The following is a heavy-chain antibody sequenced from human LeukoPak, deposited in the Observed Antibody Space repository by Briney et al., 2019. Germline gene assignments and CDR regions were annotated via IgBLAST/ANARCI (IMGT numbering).Heavy chain of an antibody. CDR3: AVDTVTTVGAFDI. Sequence: SETLSLTCAVYGGSFSGYYWSWIRQPPGKGLEWIGEINHSGSTNYNPSLKSRVTISVDTSKNQFSLTLSSVTAADTAVYYCAVDTVTTVGAFDIWGQGTMVTVSS. V-gene: IGHV4-34*01. CDR2: INHSGST. CDR1: GGSFSGYY. D-gene: IGHD4-17*01. J-gene: IGHJ3*02.